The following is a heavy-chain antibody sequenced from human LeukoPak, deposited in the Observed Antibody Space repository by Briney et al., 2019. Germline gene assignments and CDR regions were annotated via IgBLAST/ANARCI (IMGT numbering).Heavy chain of an antibody. CDR1: GFSVGDSY. V-gene: IGHV3-53*01. D-gene: IGHD3-22*01. CDR3: AREFRDYYDSSGYHNYYYYGMDV. J-gene: IGHJ6*02. CDR2: VYSGGTT. Sequence: GGSLRLSCAASGFSVGDSYMSWVRQAPGKGLEWVSIVYSGGTTNYADSVKGRFTISRDSSKNTLYLHMNSLRAEDTAVYYCAREFRDYYDSSGYHNYYYYGMDVWGQGTTVTVSS.